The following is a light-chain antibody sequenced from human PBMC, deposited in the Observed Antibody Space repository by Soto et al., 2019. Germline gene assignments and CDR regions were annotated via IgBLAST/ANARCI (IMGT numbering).Light chain of an antibody. CDR2: EVS. CDR1: SSDVGGHNS. CDR3: SSYAGSNSWV. J-gene: IGLJ3*02. Sequence: QSVLTQPASVSGSPGQSITISCTGTSSDVGGHNSVSWYQQHPGKAPKLMIFEVSNRPSGVSNRFSGSKSGNTASLTISGLQAEDEADYYCSSYAGSNSWVFGGGTKLTVL. V-gene: IGLV2-14*01.